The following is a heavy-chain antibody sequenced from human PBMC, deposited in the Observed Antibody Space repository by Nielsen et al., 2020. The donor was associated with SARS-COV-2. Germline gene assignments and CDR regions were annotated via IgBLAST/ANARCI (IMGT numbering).Heavy chain of an antibody. Sequence: GESLKISCAASGFTVYNNYMTWVRQAPGKGLEWVSSIYSGGSTYYADSVKGRFTISSHISENTVYLEMYSLNTEDTAVYYCARGLSVMDVWGQGTTVTVSS. CDR3: ARGLSVMDV. CDR1: GFTVYNNY. J-gene: IGHJ6*02. V-gene: IGHV3-53*04. CDR2: IYSGGST.